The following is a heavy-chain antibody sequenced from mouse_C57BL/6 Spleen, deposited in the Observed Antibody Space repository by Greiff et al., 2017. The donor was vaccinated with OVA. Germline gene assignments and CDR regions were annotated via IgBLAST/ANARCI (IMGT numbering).Heavy chain of an antibody. J-gene: IGHJ4*01. CDR3: AKGGDSSGYYAMDY. V-gene: IGHV5-17*01. D-gene: IGHD3-2*02. CDR1: GFTFSDYG. Sequence: EVQLVESGGGLVKPGGSLKLSCAASGFTFSDYGMHWVRQAPEKGLEWVAYISSGSSTIYYADTVKGRFTISRDNATNTLFMQRTRLRSEDTAMYYGAKGGDSSGYYAMDYWGQGTSVTVSS. CDR2: ISSGSSTI.